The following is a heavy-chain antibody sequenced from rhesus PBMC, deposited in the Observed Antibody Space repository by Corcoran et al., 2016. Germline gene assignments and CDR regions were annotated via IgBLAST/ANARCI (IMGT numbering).Heavy chain of an antibody. V-gene: IGHV4-173*01. Sequence: QLQLQESGPGLVKPSETLSLTCAVSGGSISSNYWSWIRQPPGKGLEWIGRISGSGGSTDSNPSLKSRVTISTDTSKNQFSLKLSSVTAADTAVYYCARGDWDCSGGVCYEHDAFDFWGQGLRVTVSS. J-gene: IGHJ3*01. CDR1: GGSISSNY. D-gene: IGHD2-8*01. CDR3: ARGDWDCSGGVCYEHDAFDF. CDR2: ISGSGGST.